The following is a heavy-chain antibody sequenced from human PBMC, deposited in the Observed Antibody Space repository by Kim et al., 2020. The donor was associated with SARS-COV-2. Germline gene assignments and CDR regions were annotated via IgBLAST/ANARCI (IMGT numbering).Heavy chain of an antibody. Sequence: GGSLRLSCAASGFTFSSYAINWVRQAPGKGLEWVSAISGGNTYYVDSVKGRFTISRDNAKNTLYLQMNSLRAEDTAVYYCATRVGAPYWGQGTLVTVSS. D-gene: IGHD3-16*01. CDR1: GFTFSSYA. V-gene: IGHV3-23*01. CDR3: ATRVGAPY. CDR2: ISGGNT. J-gene: IGHJ4*02.